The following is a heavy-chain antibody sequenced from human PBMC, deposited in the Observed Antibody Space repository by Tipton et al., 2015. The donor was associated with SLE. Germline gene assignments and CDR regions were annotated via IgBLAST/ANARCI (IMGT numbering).Heavy chain of an antibody. D-gene: IGHD4-17*01. Sequence: TLSLTCAVSGFSINSGYYWAWFRQPPGRGLEWMGGIYFSGSTNYKPSLKSRVTMSVDTSKAQFSLNLTSVTAADTAVYYCARATKRTTVTTKWFDPWGQGTLVTVSS. CDR1: GFSINSGYY. V-gene: IGHV4-38-2*01. CDR2: IYFSGST. CDR3: ARATKRTTVTTKWFDP. J-gene: IGHJ5*02.